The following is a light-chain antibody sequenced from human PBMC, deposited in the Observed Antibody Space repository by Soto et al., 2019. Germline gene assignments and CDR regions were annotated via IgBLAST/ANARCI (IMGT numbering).Light chain of an antibody. CDR3: QQATTFPLT. J-gene: IGKJ4*01. CDR2: GAS. V-gene: IGKV1-12*01. CDR1: QAFSNL. Sequence: DIQMTQSPSSVSASVGDRVIISCRASQAFSNLLAWYQQKPGKAPKLLIYGASTLQGGVPSRFSGSESGKEFTLTISSVKPEDFATDYCQQATTFPLTLGGGTKVDIK.